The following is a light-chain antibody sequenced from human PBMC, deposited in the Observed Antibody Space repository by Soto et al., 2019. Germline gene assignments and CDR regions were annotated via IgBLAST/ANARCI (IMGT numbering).Light chain of an antibody. CDR1: ESLLHITGETF. Sequence: DVVMTQTPLSLSVAPGQPASMCCECSESLLHITGETFLFWYLQKPGQSPQLLIYEVSTRVSGVPDRFSGSGSGTDFTLEISRVETDDVGIYYCMQSTQLPPTFGQGTRLEIK. V-gene: IGKV2D-29*02. CDR2: EVS. J-gene: IGKJ5*01. CDR3: MQSTQLPPT.